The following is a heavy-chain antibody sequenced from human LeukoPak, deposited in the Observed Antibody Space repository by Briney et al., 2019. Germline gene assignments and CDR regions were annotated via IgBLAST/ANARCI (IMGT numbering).Heavy chain of an antibody. CDR2: INPNSGGT. Sequence: ASVKVSCKASGYTFTGYYMHWVRLAPGQGLEWMGWINPNSGGTNYAQKFQGRVTMTRDTSISTAYMELSRLRSDDTAVYYCARSYYYDSSGYYSPFDYRGQGTLVTVSS. CDR1: GYTFTGYY. D-gene: IGHD3-22*01. CDR3: ARSYYYDSSGYYSPFDY. J-gene: IGHJ4*02. V-gene: IGHV1-2*02.